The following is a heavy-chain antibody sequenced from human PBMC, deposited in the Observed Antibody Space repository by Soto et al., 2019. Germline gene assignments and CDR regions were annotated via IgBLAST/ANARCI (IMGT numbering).Heavy chain of an antibody. CDR2: IDYSGST. J-gene: IGHJ6*02. CDR1: VDSISNSDYY. CDR3: VRDGPYYYCFEA. V-gene: IGHV4-30-4*01. Sequence: PLETLSLTCTFSVDSISNSDYYCNWIRQSPGKGLEWIASIDYSGSTYYNPSLKSRVVISADTSKNLFSLKLRSVTAADTALYVCVRDGPYYYCFEAWGQGTTVTVSS.